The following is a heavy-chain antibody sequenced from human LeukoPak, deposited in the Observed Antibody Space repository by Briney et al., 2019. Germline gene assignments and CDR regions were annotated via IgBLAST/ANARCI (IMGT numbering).Heavy chain of an antibody. CDR3: ARVVSYYLKRDYYYYMDV. CDR2: IYHSGST. V-gene: IGHV4-38-2*02. D-gene: IGHD5-18*01. Sequence: SETLSLTCTVSGYSIRSGYYWGWIRQPPGRGLEWIGSIYHSGSTYYNPSLQSGVTISVDAFKNQFFLKLSSVTAADTAVYYCARVVSYYLKRDYYYYMDVWGKGTTVTVSS. CDR1: GYSIRSGYY. J-gene: IGHJ6*03.